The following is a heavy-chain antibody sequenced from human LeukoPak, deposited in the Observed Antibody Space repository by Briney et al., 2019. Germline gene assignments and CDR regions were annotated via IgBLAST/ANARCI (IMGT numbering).Heavy chain of an antibody. CDR3: ARDPYNTILYRLAH. J-gene: IGHJ4*02. V-gene: IGHV3-23*01. Sequence: PGGSLRLSCAVSGFAFGTYAMSWVRQAPGMGLEWVSSISANGQATYYAHSVEGRFTISMDNSKSTLYLQLNSLRPEDTATYYCARDPYNTILYRLAHWGQGTLVTVSS. CDR1: GFAFGTYA. D-gene: IGHD3-10*01. CDR2: ISANGQAT.